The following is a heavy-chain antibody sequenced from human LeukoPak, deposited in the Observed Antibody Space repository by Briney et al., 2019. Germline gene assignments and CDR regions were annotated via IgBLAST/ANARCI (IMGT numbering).Heavy chain of an antibody. CDR3: AKSIAAGGSYYMDA. J-gene: IGHJ6*03. CDR2: ISGSGGST. D-gene: IGHD6-6*01. CDR1: GFTFSSYG. V-gene: IGHV3-23*01. Sequence: GGSLRLSCAASGFTFSSYGMSWVRQAPGKGLEWVSAISGSGGSTYYADSVKGRFTISRDNAKNSLYLQMNSLRAEDTAVYYCAKSIAAGGSYYMDAWGKGTTVTVSS.